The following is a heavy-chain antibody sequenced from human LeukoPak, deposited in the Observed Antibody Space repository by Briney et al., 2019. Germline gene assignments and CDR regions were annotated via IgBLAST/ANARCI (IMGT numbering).Heavy chain of an antibody. CDR1: GFTFSSYS. D-gene: IGHD6-19*01. J-gene: IGHJ5*02. CDR3: ARDKTVAGTLLP. Sequence: GGSLRLSCAASGFTFSSYSTNWVRQAPGKGLEWVSSISSSSSYIYYADSVKGRFTISRDNAKNSLYLQMYSLRAEDTAVYYCARDKTVAGTLLPWGQGTLVTVSS. CDR2: ISSSSSYI. V-gene: IGHV3-21*01.